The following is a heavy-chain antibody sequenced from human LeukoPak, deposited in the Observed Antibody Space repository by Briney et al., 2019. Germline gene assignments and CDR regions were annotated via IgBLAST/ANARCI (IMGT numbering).Heavy chain of an antibody. V-gene: IGHV3-11*04. CDR3: AGGRGSSGEFDY. CDR1: GFTFSDYY. J-gene: IGHJ4*02. Sequence: GGSLRLSCAVSGFTFSDYYMSWIRQAPGKGLEWVSCITGSGDNIYYADSVKGRFTISRDNAKNSLYLQMNSLRAEDTAVFYCAGGRGSSGEFDYWGQGTLVTVSS. D-gene: IGHD5-12*01. CDR2: ITGSGDNI.